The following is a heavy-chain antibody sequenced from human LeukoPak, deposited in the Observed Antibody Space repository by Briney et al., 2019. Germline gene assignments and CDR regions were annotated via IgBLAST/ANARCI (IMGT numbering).Heavy chain of an antibody. Sequence: GGSLRLSCATSGFTFSSYGMHWVRQAPGKGLEGVAFIRYDGSNKYYADSVKGRFTISRDNSKNTLYLQMNSLRAEDTAVYYCATADSSGWYSHFDYWGQGTLVTVSS. J-gene: IGHJ4*02. CDR3: ATADSSGWYSHFDY. CDR1: GFTFSSYG. D-gene: IGHD6-19*01. CDR2: IRYDGSNK. V-gene: IGHV3-30*02.